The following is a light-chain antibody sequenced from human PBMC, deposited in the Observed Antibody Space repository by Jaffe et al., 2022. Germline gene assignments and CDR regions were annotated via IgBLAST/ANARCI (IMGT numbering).Light chain of an antibody. Sequence: DVVLTQSPLSLPVILGQAASISCKSSQSFEHSDGNTYLTWFHQRPGQSPRRLIYQISNRDLGVPDRFSGSGSGTDFTLKISGVEAEDVGIYYCMQGTVWPPVFGQGTKVEIK. CDR3: MQGTVWPPV. CDR2: QIS. V-gene: IGKV2-30*02. CDR1: QSFEHSDGNTY. J-gene: IGKJ1*01.